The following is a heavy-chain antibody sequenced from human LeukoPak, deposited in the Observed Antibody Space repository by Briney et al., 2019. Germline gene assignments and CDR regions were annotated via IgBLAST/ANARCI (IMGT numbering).Heavy chain of an antibody. V-gene: IGHV3-23*01. CDR1: GFTFSSYG. CDR3: AKSGYNRFDY. D-gene: IGHD5-24*01. CDR2: ISGSGGST. Sequence: GGSLRLSCAASGFTFSSYGMSWVRQAPGKGLEWVSAISGSGGSTYYAYSVKGRFTISRDNSKSTLYLLMNSLRAEETAVYYCAKSGYNRFDYWGQGTLVTVSS. J-gene: IGHJ4*02.